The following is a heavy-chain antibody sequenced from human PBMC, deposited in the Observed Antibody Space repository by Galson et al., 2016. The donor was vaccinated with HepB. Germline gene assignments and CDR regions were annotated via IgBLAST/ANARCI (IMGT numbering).Heavy chain of an antibody. Sequence: TLSLTCAVSGGSISSGDYSWSWIRQPPGKGLEWIGYIYHSGSTYYNPSLESRVTISVDKSKNQFSLKLSSVTAADTAVYYCARVRSRGHYFDYWGQGTLVTVSS. CDR3: ARVRSRGHYFDY. CDR1: GGSISSGDYS. D-gene: IGHD6-25*01. V-gene: IGHV4-30-2*01. J-gene: IGHJ4*02. CDR2: IYHSGST.